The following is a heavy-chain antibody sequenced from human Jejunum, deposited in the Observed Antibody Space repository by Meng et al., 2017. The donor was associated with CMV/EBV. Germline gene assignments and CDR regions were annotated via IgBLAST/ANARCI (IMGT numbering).Heavy chain of an antibody. CDR3: AKDIDH. V-gene: IGHV3-30*02. D-gene: IGHD1-26*01. CDR2: MPNDGINT. J-gene: IGHJ4*02. CDR1: GFTFSSEG. Sequence: QVVGCGGGLVQAGGSPRLARAASGFTFSSEGMHWVRQAPGKGLEWVAFMPNDGINTYYADSVKRRFTTSRDNSKNTMYLQMNSLRAEDTAIYYCAKDIDHWGQGTLVTVSS.